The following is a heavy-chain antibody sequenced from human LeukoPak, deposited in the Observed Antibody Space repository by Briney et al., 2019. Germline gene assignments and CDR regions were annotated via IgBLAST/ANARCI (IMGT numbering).Heavy chain of an antibody. Sequence: GGSLRLSCAVSGFTFSSYAMHWVRQAPGKGLEWVAVISYDGSNKYYADSVKGRFTISRDNSKNTLYLQMNSLRVEDTAVYYCARFGTYNWNDEDEGYWGQGTLVTVSS. D-gene: IGHD1-20*01. J-gene: IGHJ4*02. CDR3: ARFGTYNWNDEDEGY. CDR1: GFTFSSYA. V-gene: IGHV3-30-3*01. CDR2: ISYDGSNK.